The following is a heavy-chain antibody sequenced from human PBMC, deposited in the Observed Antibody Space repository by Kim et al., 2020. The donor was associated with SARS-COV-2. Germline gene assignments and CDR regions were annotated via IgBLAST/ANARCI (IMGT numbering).Heavy chain of an antibody. CDR3: SRDSGRYYGSGRLDD. J-gene: IGHJ4*02. CDR2: ISVTGGST. CDR1: GFTFSSYA. D-gene: IGHD3-10*01. Sequence: GGSLRLSCAASGFTFSSYAMTWVRQAPGKGLEWVSAISVTGGSTYYADSVKGRFTISRDNSKNTLFLQMNSLRGEETDAYYCSRDSGRYYGSGRLDDWGLGTLVTVS. V-gene: IGHV3-23*01.